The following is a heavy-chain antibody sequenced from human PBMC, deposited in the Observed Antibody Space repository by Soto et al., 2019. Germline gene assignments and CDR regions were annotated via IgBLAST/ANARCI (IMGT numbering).Heavy chain of an antibody. CDR3: ARDLPGYDILTGSPPRTNWFDP. CDR1: GGTFSSYT. Sequence: QVQLVQSGAEVKKPGSSVKVSCKASGGTFSSYTISWVRQAPGQGLEWMGRIIPILGIANYAQKFQGRVTITADKSTSTAYMELSSLRSEDTAVYYCARDLPGYDILTGSPPRTNWFDPWGQGTLVTVSS. J-gene: IGHJ5*02. V-gene: IGHV1-69*08. CDR2: IIPILGIA. D-gene: IGHD3-9*01.